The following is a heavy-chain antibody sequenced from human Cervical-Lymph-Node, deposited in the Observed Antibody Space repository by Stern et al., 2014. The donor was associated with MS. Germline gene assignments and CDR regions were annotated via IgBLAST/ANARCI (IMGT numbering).Heavy chain of an antibody. CDR2: IWYDGSNK. J-gene: IGHJ6*02. Sequence: MQLVESGGGVVQPGRSLRLSCAASGFTFSSSGMHWVRQAPGKGLEWVAVIWYDGSNKYYADSVKGRFTISRDNSKNTLYLQMNSLRAEDTAVYYCARDCKLRYYYYGMDVWGQGTTVTVSS. CDR1: GFTFSSSG. CDR3: ARDCKLRYYYYGMDV. D-gene: IGHD1-26*01. V-gene: IGHV3-33*01.